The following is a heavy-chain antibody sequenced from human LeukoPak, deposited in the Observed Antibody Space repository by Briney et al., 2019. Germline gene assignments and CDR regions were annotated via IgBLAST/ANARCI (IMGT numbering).Heavy chain of an antibody. D-gene: IGHD3-3*01. J-gene: IGHJ4*02. CDR2: IIPIFGTA. CDR3: AANREVYDFWSGPFDY. V-gene: IGHV1-69*05. Sequence: ASVKVSCKASGGTFSSYAISWVRQAPGQGLEWMGGIIPIFGTANYAQKFQGRVTITTDESTSTAYMELSSLRSEDTAVYYCAANREVYDFWSGPFDYWGQGTLVTVSS. CDR1: GGTFSSYA.